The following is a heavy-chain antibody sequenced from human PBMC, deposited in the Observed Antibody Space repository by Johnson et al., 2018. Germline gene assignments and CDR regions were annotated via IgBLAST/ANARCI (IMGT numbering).Heavy chain of an antibody. J-gene: IGHJ3*02. D-gene: IGHD3-10*01. CDR3: ANGVNVLLWSWELSADAFDI. CDR2: ISGGGGST. CDR1: GFPFSSYA. Sequence: VQLVESGGGLVQTGGSLRLSCAASGFPFSSYAMSWVRQTPGKGLAWVSVISGGGGSTYYADSVKGRFTISRDNSKNTLYLEMKSLRAEDAAVYLCANGVNVLLWSWELSADAFDIWGQGKMFTVSS. V-gene: IGHV3-23*04.